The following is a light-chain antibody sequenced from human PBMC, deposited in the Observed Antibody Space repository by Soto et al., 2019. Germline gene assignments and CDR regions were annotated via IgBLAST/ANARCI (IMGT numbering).Light chain of an antibody. J-gene: IGKJ5*01. CDR2: GAS. CDR3: QQYVTSAIT. CDR1: QSISDT. Sequence: EIVMTQSPATLSVSPGGRATLSCRASQSISDTLAWYQQKPGQAPRLLISGASSRATGIPDRFSGGGSGTDFTLTISSLEPEDFTLYYCQQYVTSAITFGQGTRLENK. V-gene: IGKV3D-15*01.